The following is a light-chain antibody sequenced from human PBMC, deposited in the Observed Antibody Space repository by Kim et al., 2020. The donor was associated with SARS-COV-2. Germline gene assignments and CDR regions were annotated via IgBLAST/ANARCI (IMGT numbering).Light chain of an antibody. CDR1: RSNIGAGFD. J-gene: IGLJ1*01. CDR3: QSYDSSLSGYV. V-gene: IGLV1-40*01. Sequence: QRVTLSCTGSRSNIGAGFDVHWYQKLPGTAPKLLIFDNTNRPSGVPDRFSGSKSGTSASLAITGLQAEDEADYYCQSYDSSLSGYVFGTGTKVTVL. CDR2: DNT.